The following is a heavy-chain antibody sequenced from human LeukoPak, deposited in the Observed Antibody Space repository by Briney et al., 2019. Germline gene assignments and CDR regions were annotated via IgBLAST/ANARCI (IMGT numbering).Heavy chain of an antibody. CDR3: ARDRLGLSTTCSDY. Sequence: PGGSLRLSCAASGFTFSDYYMSWIRQAPGKGLEWVPYISSSGSTIYYADSVKGRFTISRDNAKNSLYLQMNSLRAEDTAVYYCARDRLGLSTTCSDYWGQGTLVTVSS. D-gene: IGHD7-27*01. V-gene: IGHV3-11*04. CDR2: ISSSGSTI. J-gene: IGHJ4*02. CDR1: GFTFSDYY.